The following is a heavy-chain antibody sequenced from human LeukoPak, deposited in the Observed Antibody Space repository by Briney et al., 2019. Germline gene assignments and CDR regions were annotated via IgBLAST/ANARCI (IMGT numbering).Heavy chain of an antibody. CDR3: AKDLADLGISGSYFDY. Sequence: PGGSLRLSCAASGFTFSSYGMHWVRHAPGKGLEWVAFIRYDGSNKYYADSVKGRFTISRDNSKNTLYLQMNSLRAEDTAVYYCAKDLADLGISGSYFDYWGQGTLVTVSS. D-gene: IGHD1-26*01. J-gene: IGHJ4*02. CDR1: GFTFSSYG. V-gene: IGHV3-30*02. CDR2: IRYDGSNK.